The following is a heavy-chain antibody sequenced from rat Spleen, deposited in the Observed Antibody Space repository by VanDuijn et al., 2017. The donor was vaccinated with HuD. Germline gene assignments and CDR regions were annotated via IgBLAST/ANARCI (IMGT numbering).Heavy chain of an antibody. CDR3: TRANYYGPGGFAY. V-gene: IGHV2S1*01. D-gene: IGHD1-7*01. Sequence: QVQLKESGPGLVQPSQTLSLTCTVSGFSLTSYHVSWVRQPPGKGLEWMGRMKYDGDTYYNSALKSRLSISRDPSKSQVFLKMNSLQTEDTAISYCTRANYYGPGGFAYWGQGTLVTVAS. CDR2: MKYDGDT. J-gene: IGHJ3*01. CDR1: GFSLTSYH.